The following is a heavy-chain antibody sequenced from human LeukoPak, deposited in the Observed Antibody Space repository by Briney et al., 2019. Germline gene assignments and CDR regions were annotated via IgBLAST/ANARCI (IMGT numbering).Heavy chain of an antibody. V-gene: IGHV4-39*01. Sequence: SETLSLTCTVSGGSISSSSYYWGWIRQPPGKGLEWIGSIYYSGSTYYNPSLKSRVTISVDTSKNQFSLKLSSVTAADTAVYYCARRVQGFDPWGQGTLVTVSS. J-gene: IGHJ5*02. CDR2: IYYSGST. CDR3: ARRVQGFDP. D-gene: IGHD1-1*01. CDR1: GGSISSSSYY.